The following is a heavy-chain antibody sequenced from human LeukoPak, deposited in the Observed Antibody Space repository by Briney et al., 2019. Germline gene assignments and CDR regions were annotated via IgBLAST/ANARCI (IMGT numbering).Heavy chain of an antibody. J-gene: IGHJ4*02. Sequence: KTGESLKISCKGSGYSFTNYWIGWVRQMPGKGLKWMGIIYPGDSDARYSPSFQGQVTISADKSISTAYLQWSSLKASDTAMYYCARRRDLYSGSYYTFDYWGQGTLVTVSS. D-gene: IGHD1-26*01. CDR3: ARRRDLYSGSYYTFDY. V-gene: IGHV5-51*01. CDR1: GYSFTNYW. CDR2: IYPGDSDA.